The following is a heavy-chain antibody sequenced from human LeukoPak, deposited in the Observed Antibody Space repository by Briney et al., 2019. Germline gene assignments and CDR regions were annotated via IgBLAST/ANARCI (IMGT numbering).Heavy chain of an antibody. J-gene: IGHJ5*02. D-gene: IGHD1-26*01. CDR3: ARVLGWGVTTAHNWFDP. Sequence: ASVKVSCKASGYTFTSYGISWVRQAPGQGLEWMGWISAYNGNTNYAQKLQGRVTMTTDTSTSTAYMELRSLRSDDTAVYYCARVLGWGVTTAHNWFDPWGQETLVTVSS. V-gene: IGHV1-18*01. CDR1: GYTFTSYG. CDR2: ISAYNGNT.